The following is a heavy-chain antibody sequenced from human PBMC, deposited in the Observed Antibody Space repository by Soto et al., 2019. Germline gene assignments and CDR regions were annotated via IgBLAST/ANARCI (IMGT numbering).Heavy chain of an antibody. V-gene: IGHV4-30-4*01. J-gene: IGHJ6*02. CDR1: GGSISSGDYY. D-gene: IGHD4-17*01. CDR2: IYYSGST. Sequence: SETLSLTCTVSGGSISSGDYYWSWIRQPPGKGLEWIGYIYYSGSTYYTPSLKSRVTISVDTSKNQFSLKLSSVTAADTAVYYCARVDDGGNYGMDVWGQGTTVTVSS. CDR3: ARVDDGGNYGMDV.